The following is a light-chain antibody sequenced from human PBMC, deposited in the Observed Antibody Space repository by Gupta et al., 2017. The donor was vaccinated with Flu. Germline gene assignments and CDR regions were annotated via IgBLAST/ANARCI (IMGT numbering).Light chain of an antibody. Sequence: SSELTQDPAVSVALGQTVRITCQGDSLRYYYASLYQQKPGQAPGVVIYGENNRPPGLPDRFSCSSSGSTASLTITGAQAEDEADYFCSSRDSSGNHLTMLFGGGTKLTVL. CDR2: GEN. V-gene: IGLV3-19*01. J-gene: IGLJ2*01. CDR1: SLRYYY. CDR3: SSRDSSGNHLTML.